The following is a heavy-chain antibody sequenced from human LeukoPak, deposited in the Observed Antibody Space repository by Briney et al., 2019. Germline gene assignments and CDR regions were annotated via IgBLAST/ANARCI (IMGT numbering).Heavy chain of an antibody. J-gene: IGHJ6*02. V-gene: IGHV3-30*02. CDR1: GFIFSTYG. Sequence: GGSLILSCAASGFIFSTYGMHWVRQAPGKGLEWVAVIWSDGLNKDYADSVKGRFTISRDNSKNTLYLQMNSLIPEDTAVYYCAKGSAYGDYYYYGMDVWGQGTTVTVSS. CDR2: IWSDGLNK. D-gene: IGHD4-17*01. CDR3: AKGSAYGDYYYYGMDV.